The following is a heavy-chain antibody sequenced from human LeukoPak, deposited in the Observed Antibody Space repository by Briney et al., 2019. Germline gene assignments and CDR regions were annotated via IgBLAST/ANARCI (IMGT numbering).Heavy chain of an antibody. Sequence: SETLSLTCAVYGGSFSGYYWSWIRQPPGKGLEWIGEINHSGSTNYNPSLKSRVTISVGTSKNQFSLKLRSVTAADTAMYYCARFQQWLRPPVGFDIWGQGTMVTVSS. D-gene: IGHD5-12*01. V-gene: IGHV4-34*01. J-gene: IGHJ3*02. CDR2: INHSGST. CDR3: ARFQQWLRPPVGFDI. CDR1: GGSFSGYY.